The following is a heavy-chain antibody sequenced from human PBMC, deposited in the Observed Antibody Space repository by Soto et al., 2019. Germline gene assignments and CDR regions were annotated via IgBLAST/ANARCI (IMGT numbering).Heavy chain of an antibody. D-gene: IGHD3-3*01. CDR1: GFTFSSYG. V-gene: IGHV3-33*01. Sequence: QVQLVESGGGVVQPGRSLRLSCAASGFTFSSYGMHWVRQAPGKGLEWVAVIWYDGSNKYYADSVKGRFTISRDNSKNTXYXXMNSLRAEDTAVYYCARGRNYDFWSGTYYYYGLDVWGQGTTVTVSS. J-gene: IGHJ6*02. CDR2: IWYDGSNK. CDR3: ARGRNYDFWSGTYYYYGLDV.